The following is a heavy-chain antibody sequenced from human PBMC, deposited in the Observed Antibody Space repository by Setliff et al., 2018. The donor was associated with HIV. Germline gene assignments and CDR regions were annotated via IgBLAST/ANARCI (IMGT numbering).Heavy chain of an antibody. CDR2: INHKGVT. CDR1: GGTFSGYY. D-gene: IGHD2-21*01. Sequence: PSETLSLTCAVYGGTFSGYYWTWIRQSPERGLEWIGEINHKGVTNYSPSLMRRATISVDTSKNQFSLILSSVTAADTALYFCSRAQIAAPRPLDYWGQGTLVTVSS. CDR3: SRAQIAAPRPLDY. V-gene: IGHV4-34*08. J-gene: IGHJ4*02.